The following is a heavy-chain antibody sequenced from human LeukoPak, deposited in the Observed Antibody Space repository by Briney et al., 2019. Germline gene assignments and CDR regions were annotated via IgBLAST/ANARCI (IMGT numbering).Heavy chain of an antibody. V-gene: IGHV3-20*04. D-gene: IGHD6-19*01. CDR1: GFTFDDYA. J-gene: IGHJ4*02. CDR3: ARHGGIAVAGSKSDY. CDR2: INWNGADT. Sequence: GGSLRLSCAASGFTFDDYAMTWVRQAPGKGLEWVSGINWNGADTGYADSVKGRFSISRDNTKKVLYLQMNSLRADDTALYYCARHGGIAVAGSKSDYWGQGTLVTVSS.